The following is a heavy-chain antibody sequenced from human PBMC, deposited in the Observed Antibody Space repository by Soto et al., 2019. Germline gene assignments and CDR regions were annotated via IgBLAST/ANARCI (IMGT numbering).Heavy chain of an antibody. CDR2: ISAHNGST. D-gene: IGHD1-1*01. J-gene: IGHJ4*02. V-gene: IGHV1-18*01. CDR3: ARGRYGDY. CDR1: GYAFTTYG. Sequence: QVHLVQSGAEVKKPGASVKVSCQASGYAFTTYGITWVRQAPGQGLEWMGWISAHNGSTNYAQKLQRLVSVTRHTSASTAYMELRSLRSAATAVYYCARGRYGDYWGQGDLVTVPS.